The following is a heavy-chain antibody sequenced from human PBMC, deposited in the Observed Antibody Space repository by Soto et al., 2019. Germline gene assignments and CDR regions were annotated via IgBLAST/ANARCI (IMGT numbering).Heavy chain of an antibody. CDR2: INPSGGST. Sequence: GASVKVSCKASGYTLTSYYMHWVRQAHGQGLEWMGIINPSGGSTSYAQKFQGRVTMTRDTSTSTVYMELSSLRSEDTAVYYCARERCSSTSCYPDLWFDPWGQGTLVTVSS. CDR3: ARERCSSTSCYPDLWFDP. D-gene: IGHD2-2*01. V-gene: IGHV1-46*01. J-gene: IGHJ5*02. CDR1: GYTLTSYY.